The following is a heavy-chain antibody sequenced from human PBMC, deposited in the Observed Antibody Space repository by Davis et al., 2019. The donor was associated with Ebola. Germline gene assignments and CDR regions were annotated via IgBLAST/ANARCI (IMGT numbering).Heavy chain of an antibody. V-gene: IGHV3-23*01. D-gene: IGHD6-13*01. CDR2: ISGSGGST. J-gene: IGHJ4*02. Sequence: GESLKISCAASGFTFSSYGMHWVRQAPGKGLEWISAISGSGGSTYYADSVKGRFTISRDNSKNTLYLQMNSLRVDDTAVYYCAKARSSWTPFDYWGQGTLVTVSS. CDR3: AKARSSWTPFDY. CDR1: GFTFSSYG.